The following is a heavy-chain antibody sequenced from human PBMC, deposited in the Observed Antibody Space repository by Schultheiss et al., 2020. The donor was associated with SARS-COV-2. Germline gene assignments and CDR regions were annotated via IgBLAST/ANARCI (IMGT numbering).Heavy chain of an antibody. CDR1: GFTFDDYA. CDR2: IKQDGSEK. V-gene: IGHV3-7*03. CDR3: AKDYSDRWYFAL. D-gene: IGHD4-17*01. Sequence: SLRLSCAASGFTFDDYAMHWVRQAPGKGLEWVANIKQDGSEKYYVDSVKGRLTISRDNAKNSLYLQMNSLRAEDTAVYYCAKDYSDRWYFALWGRGTLVTVSS. J-gene: IGHJ2*01.